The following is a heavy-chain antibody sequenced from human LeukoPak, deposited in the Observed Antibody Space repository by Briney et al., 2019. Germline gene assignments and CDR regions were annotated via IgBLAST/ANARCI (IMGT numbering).Heavy chain of an antibody. CDR1: KFTFSSYG. V-gene: IGHV3-30*02. CDR2: IRYDGSNK. J-gene: IGHJ5*02. CDR3: ARDLGQYYDTSDNWFDP. Sequence: GGSLRLSCAASKFTFSSYGMHWVRQAPGKGLEWVAFIRYDGSNKYYADSVKGRLTVSRDNAKNTLNLQMNSLRAEDTAVYYCARDLGQYYDTSDNWFDPWGQGTLVTVSS. D-gene: IGHD3-22*01.